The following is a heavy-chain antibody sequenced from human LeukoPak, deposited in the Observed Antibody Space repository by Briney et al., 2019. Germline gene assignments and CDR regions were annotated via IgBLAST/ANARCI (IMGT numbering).Heavy chain of an antibody. Sequence: ASVKVSCKASGYTFTGYYMHWVRQAPGQGLEWMGWINPNSGGTNYAQKFQGRVTMTRDTSISTAYMELSRLRSGDTAVYYCARNVELHDAFDIWGQGTMVTVSS. V-gene: IGHV1-2*02. CDR3: ARNVELHDAFDI. CDR2: INPNSGGT. J-gene: IGHJ3*02. CDR1: GYTFTGYY. D-gene: IGHD1-7*01.